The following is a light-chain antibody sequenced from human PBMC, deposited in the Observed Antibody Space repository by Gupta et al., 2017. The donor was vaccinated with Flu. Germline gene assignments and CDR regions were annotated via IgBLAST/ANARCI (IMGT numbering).Light chain of an antibody. J-gene: IGKJ5*01. Sequence: PTLSFSPGDRAALSCRASQSVSSYLAWYQQKPGQAPRLLIYDASNRATGIPARFSGSGSGTDFTLTISSLEPEDFAVYYCQQRSNWPSITFGQGTRLEIK. CDR3: QQRSNWPSIT. CDR1: QSVSSY. V-gene: IGKV3-11*01. CDR2: DAS.